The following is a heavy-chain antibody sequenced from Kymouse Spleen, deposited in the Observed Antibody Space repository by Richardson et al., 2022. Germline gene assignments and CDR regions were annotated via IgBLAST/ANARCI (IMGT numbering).Heavy chain of an antibody. CDR3: AREGLRYFDWLLFSDAFDI. CDR1: GDSVSSNSAA. CDR2: TYYRSKWYN. J-gene: IGHJ3*02. V-gene: IGHV6-1*01. D-gene: IGHD3-9*01. Sequence: QVQLQQSGPGLVKPSQTLSLTCAISGDSVSSNSAAWNWIRQSPSRGLEWLGRTYYRSKWYNDYAVSVKSRITINPDTSKNQFSLQLNSVTPEDTAVYYCAREGLRYFDWLLFSDAFDIWGQGTMVTVSS.